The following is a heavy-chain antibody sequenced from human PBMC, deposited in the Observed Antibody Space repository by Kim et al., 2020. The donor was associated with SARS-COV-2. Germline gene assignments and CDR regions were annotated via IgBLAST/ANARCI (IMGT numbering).Heavy chain of an antibody. V-gene: IGHV4-34*01. D-gene: IGHD3-10*01. CDR1: GGSFSGYY. CDR2: INHSGST. J-gene: IGHJ4*02. CDR3: ARGEGYGSGSYTYYAQ. Sequence: SETLSLTCAVYGGSFSGYYWSWIRQPPGKGLEWIGEINHSGSTNYNPSLKSRVTISVDTSNNPFSLKLSSVTAADTAVYYCARGEGYGSGSYTYYAQWGQGTLVTVSS.